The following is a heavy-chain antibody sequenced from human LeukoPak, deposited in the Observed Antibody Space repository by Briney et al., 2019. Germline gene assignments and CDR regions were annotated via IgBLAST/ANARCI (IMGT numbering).Heavy chain of an antibody. Sequence: GGSLRLSCAASGFTFSNSWMSWVRQAPGKGLEWLTNIKEDGSKTYYVDSVKGRLTISRDNEKNSLYLQMNSLRAEDTAVYYCVRDYVWGTSNSDYWGQGTLVTVSS. D-gene: IGHD3-16*01. V-gene: IGHV3-7*01. CDR1: GFTFSNSW. CDR2: IKEDGSKT. J-gene: IGHJ4*02. CDR3: VRDYVWGTSNSDY.